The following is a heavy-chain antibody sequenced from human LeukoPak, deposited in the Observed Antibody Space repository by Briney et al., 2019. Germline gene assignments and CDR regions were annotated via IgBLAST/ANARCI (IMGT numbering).Heavy chain of an antibody. V-gene: IGHV4-34*01. D-gene: IGHD1-26*01. Sequence: SETLSLTCAVYGASFSGYYWSWIRRPPGKGLEWVGDINHSGSTNYNPYLKSRVTISLDTSKNHFSLKLNSVAAADRAVYYSSGGFSGSYSGVRCDYWGQGTLVTVSS. CDR2: INHSGST. CDR1: GASFSGYY. J-gene: IGHJ4*02. CDR3: SGGFSGSYSGVRCDY.